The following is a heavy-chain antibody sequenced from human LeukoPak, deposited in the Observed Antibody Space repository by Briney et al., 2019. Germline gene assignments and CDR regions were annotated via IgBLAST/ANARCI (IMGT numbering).Heavy chain of an antibody. CDR3: ARRLTQYDCFDP. V-gene: IGHV6-1*01. J-gene: IGHJ5*02. CDR2: TYYRSTWYN. D-gene: IGHD2-2*01. Sequence: SQTLSLTCAIYGDSVSSNSVTWNWIRQSPSRGLEWLGRTYYRSTWYNDYAVSVRGRIAVNPDTSKNQFSLHLNSVTPEDTAVYYCARRLTQYDCFDPWGQGILVTVSS. CDR1: GDSVSSNSVT.